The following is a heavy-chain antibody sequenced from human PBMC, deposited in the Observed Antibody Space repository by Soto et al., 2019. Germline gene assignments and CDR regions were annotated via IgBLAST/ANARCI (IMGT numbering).Heavy chain of an antibody. CDR3: AKDRSRRDAFDI. V-gene: IGHV3-23*01. CDR1: GFTFSSYA. D-gene: IGHD1-26*01. CDR2: ISGSGGST. Sequence: GGSLRLSCAASGFTFSSYAMSWVRQAPGKGLEWVSAISGSGGSTYYADSVKGRFTISRDNSKNTLYLQMNSLRAEDTDVYYCAKDRSRRDAFDIWGQGTMVTVSS. J-gene: IGHJ3*02.